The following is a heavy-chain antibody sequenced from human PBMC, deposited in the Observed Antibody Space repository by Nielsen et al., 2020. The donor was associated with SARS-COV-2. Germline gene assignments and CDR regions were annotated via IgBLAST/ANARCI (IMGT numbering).Heavy chain of an antibody. CDR1: GFTFDDYS. CDR3: ARRGGADYFDY. CDR2: ISWNSGSI. J-gene: IGHJ4*02. V-gene: IGHV3-9*01. Sequence: GGSLTLSCAASGFTFDDYSMHWVRQAPGKGLEWVSGISWNSGSIGYADSVKGRFTISRDNAKNSLYLQMNSLRAEDTALYYCARRGGADYFDYWGQGTLVTVSS. D-gene: IGHD3-16*01.